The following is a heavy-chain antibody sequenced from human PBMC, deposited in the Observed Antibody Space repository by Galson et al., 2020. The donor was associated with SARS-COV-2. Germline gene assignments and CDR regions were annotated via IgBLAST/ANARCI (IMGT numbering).Heavy chain of an antibody. D-gene: IGHD6-6*01. Sequence: SQTLSLTCAVYGGSFSGYYWRWIRQPPGKGLEWIGEINHSGSTNYNPSLKSRVTISVDTSKNQFSLKLSSVTAADTAVYYCARVGGLYSSSTSYYYYYGMDVWGQGTTVTVSS. CDR2: INHSGST. CDR1: GGSFSGYY. CDR3: ARVGGLYSSSTSYYYYYGMDV. J-gene: IGHJ6*02. V-gene: IGHV4-34*01.